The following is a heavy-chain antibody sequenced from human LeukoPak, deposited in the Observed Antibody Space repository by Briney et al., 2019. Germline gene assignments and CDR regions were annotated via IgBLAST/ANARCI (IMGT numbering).Heavy chain of an antibody. D-gene: IGHD5-18*01. J-gene: IGHJ4*02. CDR2: INTNTGNL. CDR1: GYTFTSYA. V-gene: IGHV7-4-1*02. CDR3: ARAKGTDTAMVFGY. Sequence: ASVKASCKASGYTFTSYAMNWVRQAPGQGLEWMGWINTNTGNLTYAQGFTGRFVFSLDTSVSTAYLQISSLKAEDTAVYYCARAKGTDTAMVFGYWGQGTLVTVSS.